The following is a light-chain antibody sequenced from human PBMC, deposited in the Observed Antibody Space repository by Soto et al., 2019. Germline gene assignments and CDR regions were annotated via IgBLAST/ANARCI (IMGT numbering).Light chain of an antibody. CDR2: GAS. V-gene: IGKV3-20*01. Sequence: EIVLTQSPATLSLSPCERATLSSRASQSVSSYLAWYQQKPGQAPRLLIYGASSRATGIPDRFSGSGSGTDFTLTISRLEPEDFAVYYCQQYGSSPITFGQGTRLEIK. J-gene: IGKJ5*01. CDR1: QSVSSY. CDR3: QQYGSSPIT.